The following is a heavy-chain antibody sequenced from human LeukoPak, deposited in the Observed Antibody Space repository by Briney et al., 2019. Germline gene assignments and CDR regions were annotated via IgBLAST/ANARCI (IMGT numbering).Heavy chain of an antibody. D-gene: IGHD3-9*01. J-gene: IGHJ4*02. CDR1: GGSISSSSYY. V-gene: IGHV4-39*07. Sequence: PSETLSLTCTVSGGSISSSSYYWGWIRQPPGKGLEWIGSIYYSGSTYYNPSLKSRVTISVDRSKNQFSLKLSSVTAADTAVYYCAREPGYITRPDYWGQGTLVTVSS. CDR2: IYYSGST. CDR3: AREPGYITRPDY.